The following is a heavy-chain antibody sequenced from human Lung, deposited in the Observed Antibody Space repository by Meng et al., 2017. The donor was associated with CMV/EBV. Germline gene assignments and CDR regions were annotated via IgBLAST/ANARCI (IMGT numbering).Heavy chain of an antibody. D-gene: IGHD3-10*01. CDR1: GFRFSDYF. CDR3: AKTWFGGRHDAFDI. Sequence: ASGFRFSDYFMSWVRQAPGKGLGWASGFSGGGGRTYYADSVKGRFTISRDTSKNTLFLQMNSLRAEDTAIYYCAKTWFGGRHDAFDIWGQGTMVTVSS. V-gene: IGHV3-23*01. J-gene: IGHJ3*02. CDR2: FSGGGGRT.